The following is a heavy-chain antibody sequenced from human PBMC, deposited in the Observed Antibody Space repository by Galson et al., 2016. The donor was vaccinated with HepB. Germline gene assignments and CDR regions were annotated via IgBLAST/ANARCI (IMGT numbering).Heavy chain of an antibody. CDR1: GFTFSNYN. CDR2: ISGTNGFI. V-gene: IGHV3-21*01. CDR3: ARDLDSRYYYSYHVMDV. J-gene: IGHJ6*02. D-gene: IGHD3-22*01. Sequence: SLRLSCAASGFTFSNYNMNWVRQAPGKGLEWVSSISGTNGFIYQADSVKGRFTISRDKAKNSLYLQMSSLRADDTAVYFCARDLDSRYYYSYHVMDVWGQGTTVTVSS.